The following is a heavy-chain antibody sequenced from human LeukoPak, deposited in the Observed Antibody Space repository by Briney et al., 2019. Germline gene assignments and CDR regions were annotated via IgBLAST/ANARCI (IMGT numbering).Heavy chain of an antibody. D-gene: IGHD3-3*01. J-gene: IGHJ4*02. CDR3: ARDFHVFWSGLIDY. V-gene: IGHV3-30*04. CDR2: ISYDGSNK. Sequence: PGGSLRLSCAASGFTFSSYAMHWVRQAPGKGLEWVAVISYDGSNKYYADSVKGRFTISRDNSKNKLYLQMNSLRAEDTAVYYCARDFHVFWSGLIDYWGQGTLVTVSS. CDR1: GFTFSSYA.